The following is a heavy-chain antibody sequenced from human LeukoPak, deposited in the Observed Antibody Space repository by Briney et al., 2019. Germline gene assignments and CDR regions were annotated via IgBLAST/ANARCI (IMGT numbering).Heavy chain of an antibody. CDR2: ISAYNGNT. J-gene: IGHJ6*04. CDR1: GYTFTSYG. V-gene: IGHV1-18*01. Sequence: GASVKVSCKASGYTFTSYGISWVRQAPGQGLEWMGWISAYNGNTNYAQKLQSRVTMTTDTSTSTAYMELRSLRSDDTAVYYCASGFSGYAYYYYGMDVWGKGTTVTVSS. D-gene: IGHD5-12*01. CDR3: ASGFSGYAYYYYGMDV.